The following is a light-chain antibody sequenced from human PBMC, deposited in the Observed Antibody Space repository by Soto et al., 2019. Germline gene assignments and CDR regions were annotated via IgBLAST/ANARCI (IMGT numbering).Light chain of an antibody. CDR2: GNS. CDR1: SSNIGAGYD. J-gene: IGLJ2*01. Sequence: QSVLTQPPSVSGAPGQRVTTSCTGSSSNIGAGYDVHWYQQLPGTAPKLLIYGNSNRPSGVPDRFSGSKSGTSASLAITGVQAEDEADYYCQSYDSSLREVFGGGTKLTVL. V-gene: IGLV1-40*01. CDR3: QSYDSSLREV.